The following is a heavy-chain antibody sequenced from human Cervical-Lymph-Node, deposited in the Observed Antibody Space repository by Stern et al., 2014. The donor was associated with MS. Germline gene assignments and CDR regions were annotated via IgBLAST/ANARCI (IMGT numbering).Heavy chain of an antibody. J-gene: IGHJ4*02. V-gene: IGHV3-30*18. D-gene: IGHD6-19*01. CDR2: ISHDGSNK. CDR3: AKDVSDSSACYYFDY. Sequence: VQLVESGGGVVQPGRSLRLTCAASGFTFSRYGMHWVRQAPGKGLEWGALISHDGSNKYYADSVRGRFTISRDKSKNTLYLQMNSLRAEDTAVYYCAKDVSDSSACYYFDYWGQGNLVTVSS. CDR1: GFTFSRYG.